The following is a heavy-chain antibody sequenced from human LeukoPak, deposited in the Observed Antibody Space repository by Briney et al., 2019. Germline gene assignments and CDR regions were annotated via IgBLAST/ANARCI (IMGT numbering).Heavy chain of an antibody. CDR3: TRAELRFLEWSLFDY. Sequence: GGSLRLSCTASGFTFGDYAMSWVRQAPGKGLEWVGFIRSKAYGGTTEYAASVKGRFTISRDDSKSIAYLQMNSLKTEDTAVYYCTRAELRFLEWSLFDYWGQGTLVTVSS. J-gene: IGHJ4*02. V-gene: IGHV3-49*04. CDR1: GFTFGDYA. D-gene: IGHD3-3*01. CDR2: IRSKAYGGTT.